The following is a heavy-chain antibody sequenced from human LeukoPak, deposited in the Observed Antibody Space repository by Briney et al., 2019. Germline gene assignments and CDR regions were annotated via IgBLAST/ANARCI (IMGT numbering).Heavy chain of an antibody. CDR2: ISYDGSNK. CDR3: AIGTTGLDY. V-gene: IGHV3-30*04. D-gene: IGHD1-1*01. Sequence: PGRSLRLSCAASGFTFSSYAMHWVRQAPGKGLEWVAVISYDGSNKYYADSVKGRFTISRDNSKNTPYLQMNSLRAEDTAVYYCAIGTTGLDYWGQGTLVTVSS. CDR1: GFTFSSYA. J-gene: IGHJ4*02.